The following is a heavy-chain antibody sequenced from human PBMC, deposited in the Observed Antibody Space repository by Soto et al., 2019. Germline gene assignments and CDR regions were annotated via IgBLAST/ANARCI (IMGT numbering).Heavy chain of an antibody. CDR1: GGSISSSSYY. Sequence: QLQLQESGPGLVKPSETLSLTCTVSGGSISSSSYYWGWIRQPPGKGLEWIGSIYYSGSTYYNPSLKSRVTISVDTSKNQFSLKLSSVTAADTAVYYCARLCTMIVVVITGDAFDIWGQGTMVTVSS. V-gene: IGHV4-39*01. J-gene: IGHJ3*02. D-gene: IGHD3-22*01. CDR2: IYYSGST. CDR3: ARLCTMIVVVITGDAFDI.